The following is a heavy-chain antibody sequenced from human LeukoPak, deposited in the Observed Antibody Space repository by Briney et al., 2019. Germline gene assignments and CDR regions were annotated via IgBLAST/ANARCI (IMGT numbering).Heavy chain of an antibody. CDR3: ARRLLDYCGSGTDY. J-gene: IGHJ4*02. V-gene: IGHV4-34*01. D-gene: IGHD3-10*01. CDR1: GGSFSGYY. Sequence: SETLSLTCAVYGGSFSGYYWSWIRQPPGKGLEWIGEINHSGSTNYNPSLKSRVTISVDTSKNQFSLKLSSVTAADTAVYYCARRLLDYCGSGTDYWGQGTLVAVSS. CDR2: INHSGST.